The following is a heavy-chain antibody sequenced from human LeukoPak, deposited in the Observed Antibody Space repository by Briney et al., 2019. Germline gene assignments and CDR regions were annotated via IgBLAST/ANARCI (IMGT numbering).Heavy chain of an antibody. CDR2: ISAYNGNT. CDR3: ARDIASLWFGELLRNDY. Sequence: ASVKVSCKASGYTFSSYGISWVRQAPGQGLEWMGWISAYNGNTNYAQKLQGRVTMTTDTSTSTAYMELRSLRSDDTAVYYCARDIASLWFGELLRNDYWGQGTLVTVSS. V-gene: IGHV1-18*01. D-gene: IGHD3-10*01. J-gene: IGHJ4*02. CDR1: GYTFSSYG.